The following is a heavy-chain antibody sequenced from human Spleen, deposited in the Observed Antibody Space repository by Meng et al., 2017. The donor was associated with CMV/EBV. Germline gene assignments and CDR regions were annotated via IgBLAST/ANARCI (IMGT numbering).Heavy chain of an antibody. CDR2: IYWDDDK. CDR1: GFSIRPCGVG. CDR3: AHGRFASGSYVFDY. Sequence: GFSIRPCGVGVGWIRQPPGKALELLALIYWDDDKRYSPSLKNRVTITKDKSKNEVVLRVTNMDPVDTGTFYWAHGRFASGSYVFDYWGRGTLVTVSS. D-gene: IGHD3-10*01. V-gene: IGHV2-5*02. J-gene: IGHJ4*02.